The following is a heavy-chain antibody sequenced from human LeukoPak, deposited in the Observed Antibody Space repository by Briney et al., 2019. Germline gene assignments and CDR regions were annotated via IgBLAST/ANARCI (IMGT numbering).Heavy chain of an antibody. Sequence: GGSLRLSCAASGLTFSSYWMSWVRQAPGKGLEWVANINQDGSEIYYVDSVKGRFTISRDNAKNSLYLQMNSLRAEDTAVYYCARDRMDGSGWYFGYWGQGTLVTVSS. D-gene: IGHD6-19*01. CDR1: GLTFSSYW. CDR3: ARDRMDGSGWYFGY. CDR2: INQDGSEI. V-gene: IGHV3-7*01. J-gene: IGHJ4*02.